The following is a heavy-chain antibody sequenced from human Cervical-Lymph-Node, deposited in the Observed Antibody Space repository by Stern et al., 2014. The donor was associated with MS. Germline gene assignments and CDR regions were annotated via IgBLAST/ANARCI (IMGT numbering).Heavy chain of an antibody. V-gene: IGHV1-46*01. Sequence: VQLVESGAEVKRPGASVKVSCKASGYIFTTYYVHWVRQAPGQGLEWMGMINPSGGSTSYAQKFQGRVTMTRDTSTSTVYMDLSSLSSEDTAFYYCARNRDSGLDYWGQGTLVTVSS. J-gene: IGHJ4*02. D-gene: IGHD1-26*01. CDR2: INPSGGST. CDR3: ARNRDSGLDY. CDR1: GYIFTTYY.